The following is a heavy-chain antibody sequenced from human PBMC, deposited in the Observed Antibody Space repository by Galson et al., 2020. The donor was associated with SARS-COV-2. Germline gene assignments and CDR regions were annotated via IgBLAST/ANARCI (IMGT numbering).Heavy chain of an antibody. CDR3: VSHKERDYFDY. V-gene: IGHV4-39*01. D-gene: IGHD1-26*01. CDR2: MSHGGTT. CDR1: GGSIINYDYY. Sequence: SETLSLTCTVSGGSIINYDYYWGWIRQPPGKGLEWIGSMSHGGTTYDNRSLKSRVAMSVDTSKKNFSLKLISVTAADTAAYYCVSHKERDYFDYWGQGILVTVS. J-gene: IGHJ4*02.